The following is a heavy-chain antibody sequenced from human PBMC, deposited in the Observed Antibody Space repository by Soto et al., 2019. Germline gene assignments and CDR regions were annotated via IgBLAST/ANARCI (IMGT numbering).Heavy chain of an antibody. D-gene: IGHD1-26*01. CDR3: AKDCPAVSPLYYFDI. CDR1: GLTFSSYA. CDR2: ISNSGDTT. V-gene: IGHV3-23*01. J-gene: IGHJ3*02. Sequence: GGSLRRSCAASGLTFSSYAMSWVRQAPGKGLEWVSAISNSGDTTYYADSVKGRFTISRDNSKNTLYLQMNSLRAEDTAVYYCAKDCPAVSPLYYFDIWGQGTMVTVSS.